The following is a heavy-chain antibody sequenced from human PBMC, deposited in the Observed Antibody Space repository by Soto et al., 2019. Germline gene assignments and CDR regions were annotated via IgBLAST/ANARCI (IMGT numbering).Heavy chain of an antibody. D-gene: IGHD1-26*01. CDR1: GGTFSSYS. CDR2: IIPIFGTA. CDR3: ARDGGMHAGGIDY. V-gene: IGHV1-69*01. J-gene: IGHJ4*02. Sequence: QVQLVQSGAEVKKHGSSVKVSCKASGGTFSSYSINWVLQAPGQGLEWMGEIIPIFGTANYAQKFQGRVTITADESTSTAYMELSSLRSAATAVYYCARDGGMHAGGIDYWGQGTLVTVS.